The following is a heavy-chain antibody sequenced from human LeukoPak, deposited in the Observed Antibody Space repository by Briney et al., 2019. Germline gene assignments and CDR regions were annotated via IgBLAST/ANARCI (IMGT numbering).Heavy chain of an antibody. J-gene: IGHJ5*02. CDR2: IYSGGST. D-gene: IGHD5-12*01. V-gene: IGHV3-53*01. Sequence: GGSLRLSCAASGFTVSSNYMSWVRQAPGRGLEWVSVIYSGGSTYYADSVKGRFTISRDNSKNTLYLQMNSLRAEDTAVYYCARARGSGYDWGLNWFDPWGQGTLVTVSS. CDR3: ARARGSGYDWGLNWFDP. CDR1: GFTVSSNY.